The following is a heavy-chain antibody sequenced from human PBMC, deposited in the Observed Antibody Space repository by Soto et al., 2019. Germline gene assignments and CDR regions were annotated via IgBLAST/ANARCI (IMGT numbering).Heavy chain of an antibody. CDR2: INHSGST. Sequence: PSETLSLTCAVYGGSFSGYYWSWIRQPPGKGLEWIGEINHSGSTNYNPSLKSRVTISVDTSKNQFSLKLSSVTAADTAVYYCARSGGILGVVIPPANYYMDVWGKGTTVTVSS. CDR3: ARSGGILGVVIPPANYYMDV. CDR1: GGSFSGYY. J-gene: IGHJ6*03. D-gene: IGHD3-3*01. V-gene: IGHV4-34*01.